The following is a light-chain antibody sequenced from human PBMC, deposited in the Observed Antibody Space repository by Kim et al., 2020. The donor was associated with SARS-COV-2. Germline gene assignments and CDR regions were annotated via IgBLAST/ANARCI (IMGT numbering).Light chain of an antibody. V-gene: IGLV10-54*01. Sequence: QTAKLTCTGNSNNVGNEGAAWLQQHQGHPPKLLSYRNNDRPSGISDRLSASRSGNTASLTITGLQPEDEADYYCSAWDSSLSAWVFGGGTQLTVL. CDR3: SAWDSSLSAWV. J-gene: IGLJ3*02. CDR2: RNN. CDR1: SNNVGNEG.